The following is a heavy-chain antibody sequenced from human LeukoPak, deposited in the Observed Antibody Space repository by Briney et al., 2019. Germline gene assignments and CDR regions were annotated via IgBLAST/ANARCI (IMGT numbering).Heavy chain of an antibody. CDR1: GFSFSSYA. CDR3: VRRDGYNFDY. Sequence: PGGSLRLPCAASGFSFSSYAIHWVRQAPGKGLEYVSAVCSNAACAYYADSVRGRFSMSRDNSKNTVWLQMDNLRVEDMAIYYCVRRDGYNFDYWGRGTLVTVSS. J-gene: IGHJ4*02. D-gene: IGHD5-24*01. V-gene: IGHV3-64*02. CDR2: VCSNAACA.